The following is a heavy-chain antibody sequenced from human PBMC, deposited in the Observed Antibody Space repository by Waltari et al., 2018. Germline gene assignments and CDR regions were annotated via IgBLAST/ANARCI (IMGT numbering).Heavy chain of an antibody. CDR1: GYSSTDQF. V-gene: IGHV1-69-2*01. Sequence: EVHLTQSGAEVKKPGATVKLSCTASGYSSTDQFLHWVRQAPGKGPEWIGRVDPEDGETTLAEKFEGRVTITADTSTDTAYMDLSRLRSEDTALYYCMTLPIFGLVIKNYWGQGTLVTVSS. J-gene: IGHJ1*01. CDR2: VDPEDGET. CDR3: MTLPIFGLVIKNY. D-gene: IGHD3-3*01.